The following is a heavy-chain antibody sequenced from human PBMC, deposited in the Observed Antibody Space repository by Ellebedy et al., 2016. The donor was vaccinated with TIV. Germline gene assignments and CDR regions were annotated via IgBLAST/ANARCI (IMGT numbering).Heavy chain of an antibody. CDR1: GFTFSSNA. CDR3: ARGDSRVKNAFDI. D-gene: IGHD3-22*01. Sequence: GESLKISCAASGFTFSSNAMHWVRQAPGKGLEWVAVISYDASKKYYADSVKGRFTISRDNSKNTLYLQMKNLRAEDTAVYYCARGDSRVKNAFDIWGQGTVVTVSS. CDR2: ISYDASKK. J-gene: IGHJ3*02. V-gene: IGHV3-30-3*01.